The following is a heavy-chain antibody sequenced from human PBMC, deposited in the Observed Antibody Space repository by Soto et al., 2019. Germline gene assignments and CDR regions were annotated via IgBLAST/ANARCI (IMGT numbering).Heavy chain of an antibody. Sequence: QVQLVQSGAEVKKPGASVKVSCKASGYTFTSYAMHWVRQAPGQRLEWMGWINAGNGNTKYSQKFQGRVTITRDTSASTAYMELSSLRSEDTDVYSCARVVGIAVDDYWGQGTLVTVSS. CDR2: INAGNGNT. D-gene: IGHD6-19*01. CDR3: ARVVGIAVDDY. V-gene: IGHV1-3*01. J-gene: IGHJ4*02. CDR1: GYTFTSYA.